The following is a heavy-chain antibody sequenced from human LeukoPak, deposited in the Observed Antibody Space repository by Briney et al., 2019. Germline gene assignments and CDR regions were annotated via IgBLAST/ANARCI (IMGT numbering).Heavy chain of an antibody. V-gene: IGHV3-11*04. Sequence: GGSLRLSCAASGFTFNDYYMSWIRQAPGEGLEWISYISSSSSTIYYADSVKGRFTISRDNAKNSLYLQMNSLRAEDTAVYYCARTYGDSELFDYWGQGTLVTVSS. CDR2: ISSSSSTI. CDR3: ARTYGDSELFDY. CDR1: GFTFNDYY. J-gene: IGHJ4*02. D-gene: IGHD4-17*01.